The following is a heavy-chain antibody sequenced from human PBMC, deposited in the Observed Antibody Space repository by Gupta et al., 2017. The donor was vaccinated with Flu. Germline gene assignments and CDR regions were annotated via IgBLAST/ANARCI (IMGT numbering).Heavy chain of an antibody. D-gene: IGHD1-1*01. CDR2: ICYSGGT. CDR1: GASISRGAYC. CDR3: ARSSSVTGTANWHPYDY. J-gene: IGHJ4*02. V-gene: IGHV4-31*11. Sequence: QVQLQESGPRLVKPSQTLSLICAVSGASISRGAYCWSWIRQHPGKGLEAIGYICYSGGTYHNPSLKSRVTMSVDRSKNQFSLKLNSVTAADTAVYYCARSSSVTGTANWHPYDYWGQGTRVTVSS.